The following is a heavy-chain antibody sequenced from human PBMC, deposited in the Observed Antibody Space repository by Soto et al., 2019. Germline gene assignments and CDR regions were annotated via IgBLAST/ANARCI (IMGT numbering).Heavy chain of an antibody. V-gene: IGHV3-23*01. D-gene: IGHD2-21*02. Sequence: GGSLRLSCAASGFTFGTYAMSWVRQAPGKGLEWVSGISGRGTTFYADSVKGRFTISRDNSKNTVHLEMNNLRAEDMACYYCARCRRQACGDYYWDTWGQGTLVTVSS. CDR1: GFTFGTYA. CDR2: ISGRGTT. J-gene: IGHJ5*02. CDR3: ARCRRQACGDYYWDT.